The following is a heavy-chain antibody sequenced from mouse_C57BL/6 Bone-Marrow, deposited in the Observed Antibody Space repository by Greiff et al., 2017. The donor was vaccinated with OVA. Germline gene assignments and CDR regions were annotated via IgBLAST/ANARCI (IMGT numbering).Heavy chain of an antibody. J-gene: IGHJ2*01. CDR3: ARHEGPYYGSTPYYFDY. CDR2: FYPGSGSI. Sequence: QVHVKQSGAELVKPGASVKLSCKASGYTFTEYTIHWVKQRSGQGLEWIGWFYPGSGSIKYNEKFKDKATLTADKSSSTVYMELSRLTSEDSAVYSCARHEGPYYGSTPYYFDYWGQGTTLTVSS. V-gene: IGHV1-62-2*01. CDR1: GYTFTEYT. D-gene: IGHD1-1*01.